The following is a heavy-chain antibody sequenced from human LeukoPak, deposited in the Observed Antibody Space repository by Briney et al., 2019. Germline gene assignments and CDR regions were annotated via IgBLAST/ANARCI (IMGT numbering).Heavy chain of an antibody. D-gene: IGHD2-2*01. CDR1: GFTFSTYA. CDR2: ISGSGGGT. CDR3: AKDSCSRTTCYWDY. V-gene: IGHV3-23*01. Sequence: PGGSLRLSCAASGFTFSTYAMSWVRQAPGTGLGWVSAISGSGGGTYYADSVKGRFTISRDNSKNTLYLQMRSLRAEDTAIYYCAKDSCSRTTCYWDYWGQGTLVTVSS. J-gene: IGHJ4*02.